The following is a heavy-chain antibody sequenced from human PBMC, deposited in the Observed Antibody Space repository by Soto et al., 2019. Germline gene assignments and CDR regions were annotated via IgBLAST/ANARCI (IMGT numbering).Heavy chain of an antibody. V-gene: IGHV4-30-2*01. CDR1: GGSISSGGYS. D-gene: IGHD2-15*01. CDR3: ARGQVVAAQH. Sequence: QLQLQEFGSGLVKPSQTLSLTCAVSGGSISSGGYSWSWIRRPPGKGLEWIGYIYHSGSTYYNPSLKSRVTISVDRSKNQFSLKLSSVTAADTAVYYCARGQVVAAQHWGQGTLVTVSS. CDR2: IYHSGST. J-gene: IGHJ4*02.